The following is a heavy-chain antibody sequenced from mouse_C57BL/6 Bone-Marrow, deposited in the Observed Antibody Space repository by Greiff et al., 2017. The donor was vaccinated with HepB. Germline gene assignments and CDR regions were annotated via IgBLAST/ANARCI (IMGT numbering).Heavy chain of an antibody. CDR1: GYTFTSYW. V-gene: IGHV1-52*01. Sequence: VQLQQPGAELVRPGSSVKLSCKASGYTFTSYWMHWVKQRPIQGLEWIGNIDPSDSETHYNQKFKDKATLTVDKSSSTAYMQLSSLTSEDSAVYYCARGSLYYGSTYWYFDVWGTGTTVTVSS. CDR2: IDPSDSET. J-gene: IGHJ1*03. D-gene: IGHD1-1*01. CDR3: ARGSLYYGSTYWYFDV.